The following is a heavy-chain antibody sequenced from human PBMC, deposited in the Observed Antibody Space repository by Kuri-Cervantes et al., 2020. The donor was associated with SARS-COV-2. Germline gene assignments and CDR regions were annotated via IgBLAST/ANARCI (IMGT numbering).Heavy chain of an antibody. D-gene: IGHD3-10*01. CDR3: ARTGAGDGYYYMDV. Sequence: ASVKVSCKASGYTFTGYYMHWVRQAPGQGLEWMGWINPNSGGTNYAQKFQGRATMTRDTSISTACMELSRLRSDDTAVYYCARTGAGDGYYYMDVWGKGTTVTVSS. CDR1: GYTFTGYY. J-gene: IGHJ6*03. CDR2: INPNSGGT. V-gene: IGHV1-2*02.